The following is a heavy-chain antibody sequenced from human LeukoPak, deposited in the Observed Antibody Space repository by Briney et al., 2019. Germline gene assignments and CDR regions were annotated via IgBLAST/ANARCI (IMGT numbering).Heavy chain of an antibody. J-gene: IGHJ3*02. D-gene: IGHD3-16*01. CDR3: ARQGAGHAFDI. Sequence: PGGSLRLSCAASGFTFSTYSMNWVRQAPGKGLEWVSSISSGSSYIYYADSVKGRFTISRDNAKNSLFLQMNSLRAEDTAVYYCARQGAGHAFDIWGQGTMVTVSS. CDR1: GFTFSTYS. V-gene: IGHV3-21*01. CDR2: ISSGSSYI.